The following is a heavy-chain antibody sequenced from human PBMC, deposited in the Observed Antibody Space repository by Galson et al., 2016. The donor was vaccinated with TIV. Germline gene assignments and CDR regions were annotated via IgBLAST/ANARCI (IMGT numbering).Heavy chain of an antibody. V-gene: IGHV5-51*01. CDR2: VYLGDAVT. Sequence: QSGAEVKKPGESLKISCKHSGYGFVDYWIVWVRQRPGKGLEWMGIVYLGDAVTRYRPSFQDQVAISADKSSNPAYLQLSSLQASDTAMYYCARTAGGIDQWGQGTLVTVSS. D-gene: IGHD1-26*01. CDR3: ARTAGGIDQ. CDR1: GYGFVDYW. J-gene: IGHJ4*02.